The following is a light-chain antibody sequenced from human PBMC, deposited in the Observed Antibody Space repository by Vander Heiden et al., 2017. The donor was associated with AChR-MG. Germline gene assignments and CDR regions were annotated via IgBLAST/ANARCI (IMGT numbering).Light chain of an antibody. CDR2: GAS. CDR1: QSVSSNN. V-gene: IGKV3-20*01. Sequence: EIVFTQSPGTLSLSPGERATLSCRASQSVSSNNLAWYQQKSGQAPRLLIYGASNRVTGIPSKFSGSGSGTDFTLTVSGLEPEDSAVYYCQQYGSSPPYTFGQGTKLEI. CDR3: QQYGSSPPYT. J-gene: IGKJ2*01.